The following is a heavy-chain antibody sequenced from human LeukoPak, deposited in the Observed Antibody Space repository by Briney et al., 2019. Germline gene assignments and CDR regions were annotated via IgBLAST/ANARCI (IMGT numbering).Heavy chain of an antibody. J-gene: IGHJ2*01. CDR3: ARVGSPGRDFDL. Sequence: GGSLRLSCAPSGFTFSTYGMHWVRQAPGKGLEWVAFIRNDGTNKYYADSVKGRFTISRDNSKNTLYLQMNSLRADDTAVYYCARVGSPGRDFDLWGRGTLVTVSS. D-gene: IGHD1-26*01. CDR1: GFTFSTYG. V-gene: IGHV3-30*02. CDR2: IRNDGTNK.